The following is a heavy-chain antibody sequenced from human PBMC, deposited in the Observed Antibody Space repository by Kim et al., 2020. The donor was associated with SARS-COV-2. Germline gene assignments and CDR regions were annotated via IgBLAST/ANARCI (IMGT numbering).Heavy chain of an antibody. D-gene: IGHD6-13*01. V-gene: IGHV3-48*03. Sequence: GGSLRLSCAASGFTFSSYEMNWVRQAPGKGLEWVSYISSSGSTIYYADSVKGRFTISRDNAKNSLYLQMNSLRAEDTAVYYCASSIAAAGMGYWGQGTLVTVSS. CDR1: GFTFSSYE. J-gene: IGHJ4*02. CDR3: ASSIAAAGMGY. CDR2: ISSSGSTI.